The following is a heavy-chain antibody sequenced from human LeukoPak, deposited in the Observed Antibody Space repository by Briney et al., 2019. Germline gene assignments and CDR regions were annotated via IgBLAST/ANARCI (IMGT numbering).Heavy chain of an antibody. D-gene: IGHD3-9*01. CDR3: ARDTTYYDILTGFNWFDP. V-gene: IGHV3-7*01. CDR2: IKQDGSEK. J-gene: IGHJ5*02. CDR1: GFTFSSYW. Sequence: GGSLRLSCAASGFTFSSYWMSWVRQAPGKGLEWVANIKQDGSEKYYVDSVKGRFTISRDNAKNSLYLQMNSLRAEDTAVYYCARDTTYYDILTGFNWFDPWGQGILVTVSS.